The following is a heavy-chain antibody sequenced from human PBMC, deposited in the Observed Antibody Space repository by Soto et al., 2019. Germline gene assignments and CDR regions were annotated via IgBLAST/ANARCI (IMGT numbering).Heavy chain of an antibody. Sequence: GGSLRLSCAASGFTFSSYGMHWVRQAPGKGLEWVAVISYDGSNKYYADSVKGRFTISRDNSKNTLYLQMNSLRAEDTAVYYCAKDRLDYYGSGTSSGRDYWGQGTRVTV. J-gene: IGHJ4*02. CDR2: ISYDGSNK. V-gene: IGHV3-30*18. CDR3: AKDRLDYYGSGTSSGRDY. CDR1: GFTFSSYG. D-gene: IGHD3-10*01.